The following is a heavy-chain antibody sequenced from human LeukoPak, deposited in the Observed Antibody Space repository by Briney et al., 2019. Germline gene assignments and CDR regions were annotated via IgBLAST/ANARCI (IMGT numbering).Heavy chain of an antibody. CDR2: INPNSGGT. CDR1: GYTFTGYY. J-gene: IGHJ4*02. CDR3: ARGQAAAGLLPFDY. Sequence: SVKVSCKASGYTFTGYYMHWERQAPGQGLEGMGWINPNSGGTNYAQKFQGRVTMTRDTSISTAYMELSRLRSDDTAVYYCARGQAAAGLLPFDYWGQGTLVTVSS. V-gene: IGHV1-2*02. D-gene: IGHD6-13*01.